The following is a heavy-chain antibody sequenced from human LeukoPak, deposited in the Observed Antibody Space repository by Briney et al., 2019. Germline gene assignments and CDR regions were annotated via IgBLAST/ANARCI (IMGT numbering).Heavy chain of an antibody. J-gene: IGHJ4*02. Sequence: GGSLRLSCAASGFTFSNAWMSWVRQAPGKGLEWVSSISSSSYIYYADSVKGRFTISRDNSKNTLYLQLNSLRAEDTAVYYCANGQRSLKSYYYGSGSYHFDYWGQGTLVTVSS. CDR1: GFTFSNAW. CDR3: ANGQRSLKSYYYGSGSYHFDY. CDR2: ISSSSYI. V-gene: IGHV3-69-1*01. D-gene: IGHD3-10*01.